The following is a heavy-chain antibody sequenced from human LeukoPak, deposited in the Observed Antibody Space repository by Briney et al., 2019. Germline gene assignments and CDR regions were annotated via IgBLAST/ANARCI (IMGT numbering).Heavy chain of an antibody. Sequence: PSQTLCLTCSVSGGSISSGSDYWTWVRQPAGRGLEWIGRIYTSGSTNYNPSLKSRVTISVDTSKNQFSLKMASVTAADTAVYYCAREKYGDYEKSRDYGGQGTLVTVSS. CDR1: GGSISSGSDY. V-gene: IGHV4-61*02. J-gene: IGHJ4*02. CDR3: AREKYGDYEKSRDY. CDR2: IYTSGST. D-gene: IGHD4-17*01.